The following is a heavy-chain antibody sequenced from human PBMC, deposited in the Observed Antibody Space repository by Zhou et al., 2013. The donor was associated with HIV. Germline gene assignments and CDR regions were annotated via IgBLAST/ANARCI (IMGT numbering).Heavy chain of an antibody. V-gene: IGHV1-46*01. CDR3: AGTSSGIHPEDY. CDR2: INPSGGST. D-gene: IGHD1-26*01. Sequence: QVQLVQSGAEVKKPGASVKVSCKASGYTFTSYYMHWVRQAPGQGLEWMGIINPSGGSTSYAQTFQGRVTMTRDTSTSTVYMELSSLRSEDTAMYYCAGTSSGIHPEDYWGQGTLVTVSS. J-gene: IGHJ4*02. CDR1: GYTFTSYY.